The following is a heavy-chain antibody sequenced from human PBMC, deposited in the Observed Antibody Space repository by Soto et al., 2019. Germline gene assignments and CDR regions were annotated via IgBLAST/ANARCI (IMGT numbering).Heavy chain of an antibody. J-gene: IGHJ6*02. Sequence: ASVKVSCKASGYTCTGYYMHWVRQAPGQGLEWMGWINPNSGGANYAQKFQGRVTMTRDTSISTAYMELSRLRSDDTAVYYCARVNTIFGVVIPYYYGMDVWGQGTTVTVSS. V-gene: IGHV1-2*02. CDR3: ARVNTIFGVVIPYYYGMDV. CDR2: INPNSGGA. D-gene: IGHD3-3*01. CDR1: GYTCTGYY.